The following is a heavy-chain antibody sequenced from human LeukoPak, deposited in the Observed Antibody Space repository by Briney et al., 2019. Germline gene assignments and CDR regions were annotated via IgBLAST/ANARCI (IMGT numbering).Heavy chain of an antibody. CDR3: ARPRYCSSTSCYMNYFDF. Sequence: GESLQLSCKGSGYSFSDYWIGWVRQMPGKGLEWMGLIYAGDSATRNSPSFQGQVTISADKSISTAYLQWSSLKAAETAKYYWARPRYCSSTSCYMNYFDFWGQGTLVTVSS. V-gene: IGHV5-51*01. J-gene: IGHJ4*02. CDR2: IYAGDSAT. CDR1: GYSFSDYW. D-gene: IGHD2-2*02.